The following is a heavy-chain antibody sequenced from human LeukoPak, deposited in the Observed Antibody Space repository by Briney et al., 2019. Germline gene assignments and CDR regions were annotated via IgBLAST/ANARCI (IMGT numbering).Heavy chain of an antibody. D-gene: IGHD4-17*01. CDR3: ARQRDHGDYDY. Sequence: GESLKISCKGSGYSFTNYWIGWVRQLPGKGLEWVGIIYPGDSDTRYSPSFPGQVTVSADKSITTAFLQGSSPKASDTAMYYCARQRDHGDYDYWGQGTQVTVSS. V-gene: IGHV5-51*01. J-gene: IGHJ4*01. CDR2: IYPGDSDT. CDR1: GYSFTNYW.